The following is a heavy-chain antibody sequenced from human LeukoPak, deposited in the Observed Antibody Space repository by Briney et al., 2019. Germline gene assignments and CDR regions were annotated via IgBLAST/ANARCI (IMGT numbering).Heavy chain of an antibody. D-gene: IGHD5-12*01. CDR3: ATPGIVATIFDY. Sequence: ASVKASSTVSVYPLPELSMHGERQAPGQGLEWVGGFDPEDGGTIYAQKFQGRVTMNENTSTDTAYMELSSLRSEDTAVYYCATPGIVATIFDYWGQGTLVTVSS. CDR1: VYPLPELS. V-gene: IGHV1-24*01. J-gene: IGHJ4*02. CDR2: FDPEDGGT.